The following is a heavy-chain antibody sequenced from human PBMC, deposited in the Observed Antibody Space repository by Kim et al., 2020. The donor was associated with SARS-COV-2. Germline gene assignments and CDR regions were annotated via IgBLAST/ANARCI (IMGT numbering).Heavy chain of an antibody. V-gene: IGHV4-39*02. J-gene: IGHJ6*02. Sequence: SETLSLTCTVSGGSIRTSTYYWGWIRQPPGKGLEWIGSFSDTGNTYYNPSLKSRVTISVDTSNDHFSLKLSSVTAAGAAVYYCARLHRFYGLDVWGQGTT. CDR1: GGSIRTSTYY. CDR3: ARLHRFYGLDV. CDR2: FSDTGNT.